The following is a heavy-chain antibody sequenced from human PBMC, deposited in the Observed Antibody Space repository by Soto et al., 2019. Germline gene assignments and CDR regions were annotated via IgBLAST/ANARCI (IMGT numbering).Heavy chain of an antibody. CDR3: ARSDYDSTGFAVDP. J-gene: IGHJ5*02. CDR2: MYFGGSF. Sequence: PSETLSLTCTVSGGSVSHGYWSWIRQPPGKGLEWIGFMYFGGSFNYNPSLTSRVTISVETSKNQFSMKLTSVTASDTAVYYCARSDYDSTGFAVDPWGQGTLVTVSS. CDR1: GGSVSHGY. V-gene: IGHV4-59*02. D-gene: IGHD3-22*01.